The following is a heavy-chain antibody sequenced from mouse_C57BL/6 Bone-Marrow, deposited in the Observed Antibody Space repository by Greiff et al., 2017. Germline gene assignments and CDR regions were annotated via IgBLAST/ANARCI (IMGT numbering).Heavy chain of an antibody. J-gene: IGHJ3*01. Sequence: QVQLQQPGAELVKPGASVKMSCKASGYTFTSYWITWVKQRPGQGLEWIGDIYPGSGSTNSNEKFKSKATMTVDPSSSTAYLQLSSLTSEDAAVYYCARWGPAGFAYWGQGTLGNVSA. CDR1: GYTFTSYW. V-gene: IGHV1-55*01. CDR2: IYPGSGST. CDR3: ARWGPAGFAY.